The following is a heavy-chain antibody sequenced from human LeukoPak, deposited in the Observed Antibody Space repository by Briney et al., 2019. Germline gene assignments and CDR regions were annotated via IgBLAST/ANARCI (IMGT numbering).Heavy chain of an antibody. J-gene: IGHJ3*02. V-gene: IGHV1-2*02. CDR1: GYTFTGYY. CDR3: ARVPYDYGDYRNAFDI. D-gene: IGHD4-17*01. Sequence: ASVKVSCKASGYTFTGYYMHWVRQAPGQGLEWMGWINPNSGGTNYAQKFQGRVTMTRDTSISTAYMELSRLRSDDTAVYYCARVPYDYGDYRNAFDIWGQGTMVTVSS. CDR2: INPNSGGT.